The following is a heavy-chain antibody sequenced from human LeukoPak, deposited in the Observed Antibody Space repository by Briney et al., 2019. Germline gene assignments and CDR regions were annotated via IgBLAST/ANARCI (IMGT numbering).Heavy chain of an antibody. Sequence: SETLSLTCTVSGGSISSYYWSWIRQPPGKGLEWIGYIYYSGSTNYNPSLKSRVTISVDTSKNQFSLKLSSVTAADTAVYYCARGWSGSYLSPPFDYWGQGTLVTVSS. J-gene: IGHJ4*02. V-gene: IGHV4-59*01. CDR1: GGSISSYY. CDR3: ARGWSGSYLSPPFDY. CDR2: IYYSGST. D-gene: IGHD1-26*01.